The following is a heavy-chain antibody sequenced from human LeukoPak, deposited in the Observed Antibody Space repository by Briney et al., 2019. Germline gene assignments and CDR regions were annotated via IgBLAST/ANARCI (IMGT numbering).Heavy chain of an antibody. J-gene: IGHJ6*02. Sequence: SGTLSLTCTVSGGSISSSSYYWGWIRQPPGKGLEWIGSIYYSGSTYYNPSLKSRVTISVDTSKNQFSLKLSSVTAADTAVYYCARLRDDYVWGSYRYTGGDVWAKGPRSPSP. D-gene: IGHD3-16*02. V-gene: IGHV4-39*01. CDR2: IYYSGST. CDR3: ARLRDDYVWGSYRYTGGDV. CDR1: GGSISSSSYY.